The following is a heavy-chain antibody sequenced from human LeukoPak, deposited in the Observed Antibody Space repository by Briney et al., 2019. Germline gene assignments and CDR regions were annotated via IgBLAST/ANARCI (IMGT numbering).Heavy chain of an antibody. D-gene: IGHD3-10*01. CDR1: GFSFSSYG. CDR3: ARVEEGYGSGRRGNFYYYYMDV. Sequence: PGGSLRLSCAGSGFSFSSYGMHWVRQAPGKGLEWMAFIRSDGSNKYYADSVKGRFTISRDNSKNTLYLQMNSLRAEDTAVYYCARVEEGYGSGRRGNFYYYYMDVWGKGTTVTISS. CDR2: IRSDGSNK. V-gene: IGHV3-30*02. J-gene: IGHJ6*03.